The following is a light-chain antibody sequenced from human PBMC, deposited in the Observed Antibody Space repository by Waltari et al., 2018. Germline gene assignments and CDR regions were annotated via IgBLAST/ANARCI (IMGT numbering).Light chain of an antibody. V-gene: IGKV1-5*01. J-gene: IGKJ1*01. CDR2: DAP. Sequence: DIKMTQSPSTLSASVGDVVTSPCRANTPFGTWLAWYRQKPGKAPRSLIYDAPILEGGVPSRFSGSASGTEFTLSINSLQPDDFACYYCQHYSHSSPWTFGQGTKL. CDR3: QHYSHSSPWT. CDR1: TPFGTW.